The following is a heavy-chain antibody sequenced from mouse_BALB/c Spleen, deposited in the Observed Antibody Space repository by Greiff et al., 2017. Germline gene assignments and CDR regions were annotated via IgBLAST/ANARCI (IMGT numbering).Heavy chain of an antibody. CDR2: ISTYYGDA. CDR1: GYTFTDYA. D-gene: IGHD2-2*01. V-gene: IGHV1S137*01. J-gene: IGHJ4*01. CDR3: ARGLRRENAMDY. Sequence: QVQLKESGAELVRPGVSVKISCKGSGYTFTDYAMHWVKQSHAKSLEWIGVISTYYGDASYNQKFKGKATMTVDKSSSTAYMELARLTSEDSAIYYCARGLRRENAMDYWGQGTSVTVSS.